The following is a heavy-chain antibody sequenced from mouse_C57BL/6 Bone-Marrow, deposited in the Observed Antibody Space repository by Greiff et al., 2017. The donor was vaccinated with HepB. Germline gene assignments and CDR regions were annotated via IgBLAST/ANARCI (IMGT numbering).Heavy chain of an antibody. CDR1: GFTFSSSG. V-gene: IGHV5-6*01. J-gene: IGHJ2*01. CDR2: ISTGGTYN. Sequence: EVKLMESGGDLVKPGGSLTLSCAASGFTFSSSGMSWVRQTPDKGLEWVATISTGGTYNYYPDNVKGRFTISRDTAKNTLFLLMTSLRSEDSAIYYCVRDRFDYYFDYWGQGTTLTVSS. CDR3: VRDRFDYYFDY.